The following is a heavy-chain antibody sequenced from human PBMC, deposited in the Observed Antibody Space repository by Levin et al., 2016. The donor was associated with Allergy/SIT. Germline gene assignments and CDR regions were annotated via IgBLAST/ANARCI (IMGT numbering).Heavy chain of an antibody. D-gene: IGHD6-13*01. V-gene: IGHV3-23*01. CDR1: GFTFSTYA. CDR2: ISDDGYST. Sequence: GGSLRLSCAASGFTFSTYAMSWVRQAPGKGLEWVSGISDDGYSTYYADSVKGRFTMSRDNFKNTLYLQMNSLRAEDTAVYYCAKDWCPSRWLCWFDTWGQGALVTVSS. CDR3: AKDWCPSRWLCWFDT. J-gene: IGHJ5*02.